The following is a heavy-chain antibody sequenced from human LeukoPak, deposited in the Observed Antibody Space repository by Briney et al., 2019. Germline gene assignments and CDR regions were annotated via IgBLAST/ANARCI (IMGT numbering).Heavy chain of an antibody. CDR1: GGSISSYY. Sequence: SETLSLTCTVSGGSISSYYWSWIRQSPGKGLEWIGYMLYSGSTNQNPSLRSRVTISVDTSKNQVSLKLSSVTAADTAVYYCAREDSTWFDPWGQGTLVTVSS. CDR2: MLYSGST. CDR3: AREDSTWFDP. D-gene: IGHD4-11*01. J-gene: IGHJ5*02. V-gene: IGHV4-59*12.